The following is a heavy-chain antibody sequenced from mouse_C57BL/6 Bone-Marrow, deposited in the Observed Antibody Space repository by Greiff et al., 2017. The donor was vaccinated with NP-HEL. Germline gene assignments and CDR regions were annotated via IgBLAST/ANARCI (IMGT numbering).Heavy chain of an antibody. D-gene: IGHD2-5*01. CDR3: ARYSKGYFDV. CDR2: ISDGGSYT. CDR1: GFTFSSYA. Sequence: EVKLVESGGGLVKPGGSLKLSCAASGFTFSSYAMSWVRQTPEKRLEWVATISDGGSYTYYPDNVKGRFTISRDNAKNNLYLQMSHLKSEDTAMYYCARYSKGYFDVWGTGTTVTVSS. J-gene: IGHJ1*03. V-gene: IGHV5-4*03.